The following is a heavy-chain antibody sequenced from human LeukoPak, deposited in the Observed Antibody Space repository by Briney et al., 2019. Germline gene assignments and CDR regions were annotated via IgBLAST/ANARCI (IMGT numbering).Heavy chain of an antibody. CDR1: GGSISSGDYY. CDR3: ARDGYGGKLAYYYYGMDV. J-gene: IGHJ6*02. D-gene: IGHD4-23*01. V-gene: IGHV4-30-4*01. CDR2: IYYSGST. Sequence: SETLSLTCTVSGGSISSGDYYWSWIRQPPGKGLEWIGYIYYSGSTYYNPSLKSRVTISVDTSKNQFSLKLSSVTAADTAVYYCARDGYGGKLAYYYYGMDVWGQGTTVTVSS.